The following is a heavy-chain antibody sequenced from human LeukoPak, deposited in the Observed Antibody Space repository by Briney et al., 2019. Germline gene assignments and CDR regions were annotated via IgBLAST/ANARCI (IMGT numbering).Heavy chain of an antibody. D-gene: IGHD6-19*01. J-gene: IGHJ4*02. CDR3: ARSRLAVAEFDY. Sequence: GSLVKVSCKASGYTFTSYYMHWVRQAPGQGLERMGIINPSGGSTSYAQKFQGRVTMTRDTSTSTVCMELSSLRSEDTAVYYCARSRLAVAEFDYWGQGTLVTVSS. CDR1: GYTFTSYY. CDR2: INPSGGST. V-gene: IGHV1-46*01.